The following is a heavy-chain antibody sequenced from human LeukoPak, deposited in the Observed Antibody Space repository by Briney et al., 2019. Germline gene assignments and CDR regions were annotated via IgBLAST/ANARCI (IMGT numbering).Heavy chain of an antibody. Sequence: PGGSLRLSCAASGFTFSSYGMHWVRQAPGKGLEWVASISSDGTKKYYGDSVKGRFTISRDNSKNTLYLQMNSLRAEDTSVYYCVKDKDYDTSGWYFDLWGRGTLVTVSS. V-gene: IGHV3-30*18. CDR1: GFTFSSYG. D-gene: IGHD3-9*01. CDR2: ISSDGTKK. CDR3: VKDKDYDTSGWYFDL. J-gene: IGHJ2*01.